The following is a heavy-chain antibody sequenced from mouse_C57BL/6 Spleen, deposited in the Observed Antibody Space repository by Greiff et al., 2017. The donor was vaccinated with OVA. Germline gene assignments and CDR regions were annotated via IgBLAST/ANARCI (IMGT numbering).Heavy chain of an antibody. CDR2: ISYDGSN. CDR3: AREGYYDYYYYAMDY. J-gene: IGHJ4*01. Sequence: EVKLVESGPGLVKPSQSLSLTCSVSGYSITSGYYWNWIRQFPGNKLEWMGYISYDGSNNYNPSLKNRISITRDTSKNQFFLKLNSVTTEDTATYYCAREGYYDYYYYAMDYWGQGTSVTVSS. CDR1: GYSITSGYY. V-gene: IGHV3-6*01. D-gene: IGHD2-4*01.